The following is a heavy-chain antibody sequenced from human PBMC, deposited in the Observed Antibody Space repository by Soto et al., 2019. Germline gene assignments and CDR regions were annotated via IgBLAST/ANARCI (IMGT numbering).Heavy chain of an antibody. Sequence: GGSLRLSCAASGFTFSSYAMSWVRQAPGKGLGWVSAISTSGTSTYYADSVKGRFTISRDNSRNAMYLQMNSLRADDTAVYYCAKESQRPTTTSADDWGQGPPGTVSS. CDR3: AKESQRPTTTSADD. CDR1: GFTFSSYA. V-gene: IGHV3-23*01. J-gene: IGHJ4*02. D-gene: IGHD4-17*01. CDR2: ISTSGTST.